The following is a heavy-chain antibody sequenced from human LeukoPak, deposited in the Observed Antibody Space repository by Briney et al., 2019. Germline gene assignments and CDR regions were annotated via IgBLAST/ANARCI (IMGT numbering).Heavy chain of an antibody. CDR2: INHSGST. J-gene: IGHJ4*02. CDR1: GGSFSGYY. CDR3: ARGGGYYDFWSGTYDY. D-gene: IGHD3-3*01. Sequence: SETLSLTCAVYGGSFSGYYWSWIRQPPGKGLEWIGEINHSGSTNYNPSLKSRVTISVDTSKNQFSLKLSSVTAADTAVYYCARGGGYYDFWSGTYDYWGQGTLATVSS. V-gene: IGHV4-34*01.